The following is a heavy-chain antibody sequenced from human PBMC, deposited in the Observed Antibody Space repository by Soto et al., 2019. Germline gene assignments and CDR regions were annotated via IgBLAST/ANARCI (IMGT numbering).Heavy chain of an antibody. V-gene: IGHV5-51*01. D-gene: IGHD3-10*01. J-gene: IGHJ6*02. CDR2: IYPGDSDT. Sequence: PGESLKISCKGSGYMFTSYWIGWVRQMPGKGLEWMGIIYPGDSDTRYSPSFQGQVTISADKSISTAYLQWSSLKASDTAMYYCGGTPYHRMGRGLGLDVWGQGTTVTVSS. CDR1: GYMFTSYW. CDR3: GGTPYHRMGRGLGLDV.